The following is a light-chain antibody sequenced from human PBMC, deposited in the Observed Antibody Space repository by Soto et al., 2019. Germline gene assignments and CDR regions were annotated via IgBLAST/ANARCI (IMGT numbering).Light chain of an antibody. J-gene: IGKJ1*01. CDR2: GAS. V-gene: IGKV3-15*01. CDR1: QSVSSN. Sequence: ELVIRQSPAPMSVSPGETAALSCRASQSVSSNLAWYQQKPGQAPRVLIYGASTRATGIPARFSGSGSGTEFTLTVSSLQSEDFAVYYCQQYNNWPPWTFGQGPKVDI. CDR3: QQYNNWPPWT.